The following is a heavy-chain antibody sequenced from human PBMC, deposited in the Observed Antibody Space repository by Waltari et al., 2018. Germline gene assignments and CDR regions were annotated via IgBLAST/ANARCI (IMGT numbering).Heavy chain of an antibody. J-gene: IGHJ4*02. CDR1: FTSYD. V-gene: IGHV1-8*03. CDR2: MNPNSGNT. CDR3: ARGLTYYDFWSGYYAFDY. D-gene: IGHD3-3*01. Sequence: FTSYDINWVRQATGQGLEWMGWMNPNSGNTGYAQKFQGRVTITRNTSISTAYMELSSLRSEDTAVYYCARGLTYYDFWSGYYAFDYWGQGTLVTVSS.